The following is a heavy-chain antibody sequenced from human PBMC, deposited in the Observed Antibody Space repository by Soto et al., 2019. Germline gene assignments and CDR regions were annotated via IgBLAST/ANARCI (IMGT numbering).Heavy chain of an antibody. CDR3: ARDWYSVATISGTDY. V-gene: IGHV3-30-3*01. J-gene: IGHJ4*02. CDR1: GFTFSSYA. CDR2: ISYDGSNK. D-gene: IGHD5-12*01. Sequence: QVQLVESGGGVVQPGRSLRLSCAASGFTFSSYAMHWVRQAPGKGLEWVAVISYDGSNKYYADSVKGRFTISRDNSKNALYLQMNSLRAEDTAVYYCARDWYSVATISGTDYWGQGTLVTVSS.